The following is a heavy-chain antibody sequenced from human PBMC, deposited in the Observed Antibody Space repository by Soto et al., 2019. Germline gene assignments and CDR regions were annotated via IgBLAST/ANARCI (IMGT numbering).Heavy chain of an antibody. D-gene: IGHD1-1*01. J-gene: IGHJ5*02. CDR2: IYYSGRT. CDR1: GAFMSSGGYY. CDR3: ARDRHNIFFDP. V-gene: IGHV4-31*03. Sequence: QVQLQESGPGLVKPSQTLSLTCTVSGAFMSSGGYYWTWIRQSPGKGLEGIGYIYYSGRTYYNPSLESRVAISLDTSSSQFSLTLHSVTAADTAIYYCARDRHNIFFDPWGQGTLVTVSS.